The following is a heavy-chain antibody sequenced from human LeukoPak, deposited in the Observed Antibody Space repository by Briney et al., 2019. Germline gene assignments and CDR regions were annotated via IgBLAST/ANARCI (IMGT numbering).Heavy chain of an antibody. CDR2: IYSDGST. Sequence: GGSLRLSCAASGFTVSSNYMSWVRQAPGKGLEWVSVIYSDGSTYYADSVKGRFTISRDNSKNTLYLQMNSLRAEDTAVYYCEGHYYDSSGYYYWGQGTLVTVSS. CDR3: EGHYYDSSGYYY. D-gene: IGHD3-22*01. CDR1: GFTVSSNY. J-gene: IGHJ4*02. V-gene: IGHV3-53*01.